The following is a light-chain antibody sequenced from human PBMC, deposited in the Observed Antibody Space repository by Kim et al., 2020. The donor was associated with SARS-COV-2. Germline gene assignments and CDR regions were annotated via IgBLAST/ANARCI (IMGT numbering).Light chain of an antibody. Sequence: SPCERASLSCSASQSITSNWLAWYQQNPGQAPRLLLYGASIRATGIPDGFSGSGSVTDFTLTISRLEPDDFAVYYCQQYVTTPPYTFGQGTKLEIK. J-gene: IGKJ2*01. CDR2: GAS. V-gene: IGKV3-20*01. CDR3: QQYVTTPPYT. CDR1: QSITSNW.